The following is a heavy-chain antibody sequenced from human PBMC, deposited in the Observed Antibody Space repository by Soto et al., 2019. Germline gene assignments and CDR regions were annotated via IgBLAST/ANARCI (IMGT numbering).Heavy chain of an antibody. CDR2: VYCTGST. D-gene: IGHD2-15*01. CDR1: GDSVSSGLYY. J-gene: IGHJ4*02. CDR3: ARRLASKPTYFFYF. V-gene: IGHV4-61*01. Sequence: QVQLQESGPGLVKPSETLSLTCTVSGDSVSSGLYYWSWILQLPGQGLEWSGYVYCTGSTNYNHSLQSRVTISIVTSKNHLSLRLRSVTAADTAIYYCARRLASKPTYFFYFWGQGTQITVSS.